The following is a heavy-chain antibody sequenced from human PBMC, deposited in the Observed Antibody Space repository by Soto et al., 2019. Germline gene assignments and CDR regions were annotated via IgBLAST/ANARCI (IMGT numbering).Heavy chain of an antibody. J-gene: IGHJ4*02. D-gene: IGHD2-2*01. CDR3: AKCSTTCSQMYIDF. CDR1: GFTFSSYS. CDR2: ISSSSSYI. V-gene: IGHV3-21*04. Sequence: GGSLRLSCAASGFTFSSYSMNWVRQAPGKGLEWVSSISSSSSYIYYADSVKGRFTISRDNAKNTLYLQMNSLRAEDTAVYYCAKCSTTCSQMYIDFWGQGTPVTVS.